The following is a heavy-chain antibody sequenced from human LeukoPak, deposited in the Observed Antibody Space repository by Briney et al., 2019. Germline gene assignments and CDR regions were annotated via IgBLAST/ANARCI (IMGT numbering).Heavy chain of an antibody. CDR1: GFTFRSYD. V-gene: IGHV3-13*01. J-gene: IGHJ3*02. CDR3: VRDHHRRLYDSQARDTFDI. D-gene: IGHD3-22*01. CDR2: IGTAGEI. Sequence: GGSLRLSCAASGFTFRSYDMHWVRQATGKGLEWVSGIGTAGEIYYPGSVKGRFTISRENAKNSLYLQMNSLRAGDTAVYYCVRDHHRRLYDSQARDTFDIWGQGTMVTVSS.